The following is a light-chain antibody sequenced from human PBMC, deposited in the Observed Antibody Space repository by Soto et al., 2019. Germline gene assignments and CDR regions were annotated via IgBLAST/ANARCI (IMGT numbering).Light chain of an antibody. V-gene: IGKV3-15*01. CDR3: QQYNNWPPWT. CDR2: GAS. Sequence: DIVFTQSPCTLSLSPGERATLSCRASQSVDSSYLAWYHQRPGQAPRLLIYGASTRATGTPARFSGSGSGTEFTLTISSLQSEDFAVYYCQQYNNWPPWTFGQGTKVDIK. J-gene: IGKJ1*01. CDR1: QSVDSSY.